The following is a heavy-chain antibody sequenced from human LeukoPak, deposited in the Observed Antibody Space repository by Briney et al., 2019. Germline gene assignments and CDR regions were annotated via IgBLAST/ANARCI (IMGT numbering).Heavy chain of an antibody. CDR1: GFNFSNYW. V-gene: IGHV3-7*04. D-gene: IGHD2-21*02. CDR2: IKQDGTEK. CDR3: ARPTVVTLVDAFNI. Sequence: QPGGSLRLSCAAAGFNFSNYWMTWVRQAPGKGLEWVANIKQDGTEKYYVDSVKGRFTISRDNAKNSLYLQMNSLRDVDTAVYFCARPTVVTLVDAFNIWGLGTMVTVSS. J-gene: IGHJ3*02.